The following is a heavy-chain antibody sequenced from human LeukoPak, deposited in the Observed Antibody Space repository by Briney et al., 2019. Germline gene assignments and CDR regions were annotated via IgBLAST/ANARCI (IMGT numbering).Heavy chain of an antibody. J-gene: IGHJ5*02. Sequence: GESLKISCKGSGYSFTSYWIGWVRQMPGKGLEWMGIIYPGDSDTRYSPSFQGQVTISADKSISTAYPQWSSLKASDTAMYYCARPPGRCSSTSCPIKAWGQGTLVTVSS. CDR1: GYSFTSYW. V-gene: IGHV5-51*01. CDR3: ARPPGRCSSTSCPIKA. D-gene: IGHD2-2*01. CDR2: IYPGDSDT.